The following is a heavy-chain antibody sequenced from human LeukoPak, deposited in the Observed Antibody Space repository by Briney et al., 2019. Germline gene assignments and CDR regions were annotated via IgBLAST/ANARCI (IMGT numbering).Heavy chain of an antibody. V-gene: IGHV4-34*01. Sequence: SETLSLTCAVYGGSFSGYYWSWIRQPPGKGLEWIGEINHSGSTNYNPSLKSRVTISVDTSKNRFSLKLSSVTAADTAVYYCARTYYYDSSGYYYYYYGTDVWGQGTTVTVSS. CDR2: INHSGST. J-gene: IGHJ6*02. D-gene: IGHD3-22*01. CDR3: ARTYYYDSSGYYYYYYGTDV. CDR1: GGSFSGYY.